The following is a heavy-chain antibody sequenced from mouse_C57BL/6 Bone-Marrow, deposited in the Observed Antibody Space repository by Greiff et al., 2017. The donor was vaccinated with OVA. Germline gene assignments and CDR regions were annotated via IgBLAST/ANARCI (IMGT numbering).Heavy chain of an antibody. CDR3: TRRGGGIYYYGSSLYYYAMDY. J-gene: IGHJ4*01. Sequence: QVQLKQSGAELVRPGASVTLSCKASGYTFTDYEMHWVKQTPVHGLEWIGAIDPETGGTAYNQKFKGKAILTADKSSSTAYMELRSLTSEDSAVYYCTRRGGGIYYYGSSLYYYAMDYWGQGTSVTVSS. V-gene: IGHV1-15*01. CDR2: IDPETGGT. CDR1: GYTFTDYE. D-gene: IGHD1-1*01.